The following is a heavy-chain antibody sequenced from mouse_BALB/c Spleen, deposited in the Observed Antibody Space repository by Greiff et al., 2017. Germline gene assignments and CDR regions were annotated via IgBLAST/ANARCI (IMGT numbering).Heavy chain of an antibody. CDR1: GFTFSSYA. D-gene: IGHD1-1*01. CDR2: ISSGGST. V-gene: IGHV5-6-5*01. Sequence: EVMLVESGGGLVKPGGSLKLSCAASGFTFSSYAMSWVRQTPEKRLEWVASISSGGSTYYPDSVKGRFTISRDNARNILYLQMSSLRSEDTAMYYCARVGFITTVVGDYYAMDYWGQGTSVTVSS. J-gene: IGHJ4*01. CDR3: ARVGFITTVVGDYYAMDY.